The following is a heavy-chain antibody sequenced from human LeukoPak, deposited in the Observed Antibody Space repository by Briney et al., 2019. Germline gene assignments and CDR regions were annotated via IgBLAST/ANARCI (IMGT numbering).Heavy chain of an antibody. CDR2: IKSKTDGGTT. CDR1: GFTFSNYW. J-gene: IGHJ4*02. V-gene: IGHV3-15*01. CDR3: TTSSIWFGEYYFDY. D-gene: IGHD3-10*01. Sequence: GGSLRLSCAASGFTFSNYWMSWVRQAPGKGLEWVGRIKSKTDGGTTDYAAPVKGRFTISRDDSKNTLYLQMNSLKTEDTAVYYCTTSSIWFGEYYFDYWGQGTLVTVSS.